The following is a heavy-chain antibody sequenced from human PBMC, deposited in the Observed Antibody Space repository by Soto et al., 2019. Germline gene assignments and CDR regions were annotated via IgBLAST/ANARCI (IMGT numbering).Heavy chain of an antibody. Sequence: GAAVKVSCKASGYTFTSYGISWVRQAPGQGLEWMGWISAYNGNTNHAQKLQGRVTMTTDTSTGTAYMELRSLRSDDTAVYYCAIGSGSLGATTLYDAFDIWGQGTMVTVSS. CDR3: AIGSGSLGATTLYDAFDI. V-gene: IGHV1-18*01. CDR1: GYTFTSYG. D-gene: IGHD1-26*01. J-gene: IGHJ3*02. CDR2: ISAYNGNT.